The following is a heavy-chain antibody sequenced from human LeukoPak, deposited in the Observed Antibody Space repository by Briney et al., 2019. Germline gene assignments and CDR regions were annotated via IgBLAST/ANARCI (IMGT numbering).Heavy chain of an antibody. Sequence: GGSLRLSCAASGFTFSSYSMTWVRQAPGKGLEWVSSISSSSSYIYYADSVKGRFTISRDNAKNSLYLQMNSLRAEDTAVYYCARDSHGGLLGFDYWGQGTLVTVSS. V-gene: IGHV3-21*01. D-gene: IGHD3-10*01. J-gene: IGHJ4*02. CDR3: ARDSHGGLLGFDY. CDR1: GFTFSSYS. CDR2: ISSSSSYI.